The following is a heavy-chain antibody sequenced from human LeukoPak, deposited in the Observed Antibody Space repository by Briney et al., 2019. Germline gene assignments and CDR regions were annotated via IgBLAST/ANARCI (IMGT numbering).Heavy chain of an antibody. J-gene: IGHJ3*01. CDR3: ARKRGVGVDTNAFDV. CDR2: INPNSGGT. D-gene: IGHD3-3*01. CDR1: GYTLTDYY. V-gene: IGHV1-2*02. Sequence: GASVKVSCKASGYTLTDYYLHWVRQAPGQGLEWMAWINPNSGGTIYAQKFQGRVTVTRDTSISTAYMELGRLRSDDTAVYYCARKRGVGVDTNAFDVWGQGTMVTVSS.